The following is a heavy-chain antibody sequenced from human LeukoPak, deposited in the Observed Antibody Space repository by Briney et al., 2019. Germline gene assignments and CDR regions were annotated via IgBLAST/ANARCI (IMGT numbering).Heavy chain of an antibody. V-gene: IGHV3-30*02. CDR2: IQYDGTNK. CDR3: AKSSHTPTVSD. D-gene: IGHD2-2*02. Sequence: PGGSLRLSCAASGFTFSSYGMHWVRQPPGKGLECVAFIQYDGTNKYYADSVKGRFTISRDNSKNTLHLQMDSLRAEDTAVYYCAKSSHTPTVSDWGQGTLVTVSS. J-gene: IGHJ4*02. CDR1: GFTFSSYG.